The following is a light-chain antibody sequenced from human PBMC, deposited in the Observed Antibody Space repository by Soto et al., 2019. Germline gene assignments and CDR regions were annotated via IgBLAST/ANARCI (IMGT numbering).Light chain of an antibody. Sequence: IHSTQSPSCLSASVGDIFTVTCRASQGISSYLAWYQQKPGKAPKLLIYAASTLQSGVPLRFSGSGSGTSFTLTISSLQPEDFATYYCQQLLSYPITFGQGTRLEIK. J-gene: IGKJ5*01. CDR2: AAS. CDR3: QQLLSYPIT. CDR1: QGISSY. V-gene: IGKV1-9*01.